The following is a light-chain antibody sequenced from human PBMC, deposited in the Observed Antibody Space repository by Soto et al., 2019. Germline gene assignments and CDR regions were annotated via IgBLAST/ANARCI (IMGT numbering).Light chain of an antibody. V-gene: IGKV1-9*01. CDR2: AAS. J-gene: IGKJ4*01. Sequence: IQWTQSPSSLSASVGDRVTITCRASQGISSYLAWYQQKPGKAPMLLIYAASTLQSGVPSRFSGSGCGADFTLTSSSLQPEDFATYYCRQLNSYPLTFGGGTKVEIK. CDR3: RQLNSYPLT. CDR1: QGISSY.